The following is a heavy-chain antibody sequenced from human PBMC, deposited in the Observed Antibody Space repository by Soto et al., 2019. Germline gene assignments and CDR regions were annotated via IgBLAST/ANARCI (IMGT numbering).Heavy chain of an antibody. CDR3: ARDRPPITIFGVVIQYNWFDP. Sequence: GASVKVSCKASGYTFTSYAMHWVRQAPGQRLEWMGWINAGNGNAKYSQKFQGRVTITRDTSASTAYMELSSLRSEDTAVYYCARDRPPITIFGVVIQYNWFDPWGQGTLVTVSS. J-gene: IGHJ5*02. D-gene: IGHD3-3*01. V-gene: IGHV1-3*01. CDR2: INAGNGNA. CDR1: GYTFTSYA.